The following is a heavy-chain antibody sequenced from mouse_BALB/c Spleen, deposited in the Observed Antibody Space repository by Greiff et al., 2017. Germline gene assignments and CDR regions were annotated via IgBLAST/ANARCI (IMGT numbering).Heavy chain of an antibody. V-gene: IGHV5-4*02. D-gene: IGHD2-4*01. Sequence: EVKLMESGGGLVKPGGSLKLSCAASGFTFSDYYMYWVRQTPEKRLEWVATISDGGSYTYYPDSVKGRFTISRDNAKNNLYLQMSSLKSEDTAMYYCARALSTMILDYWGQGTTLTVSS. CDR3: ARALSTMILDY. CDR1: GFTFSDYY. J-gene: IGHJ2*01. CDR2: ISDGGSYT.